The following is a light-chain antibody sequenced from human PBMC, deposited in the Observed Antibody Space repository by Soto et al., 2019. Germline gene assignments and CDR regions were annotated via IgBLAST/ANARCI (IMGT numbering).Light chain of an antibody. Sequence: DIKMTQSPSTLSGSVGDRVTITCRASQSISSWLAWYQQKLGRAPRLLIYDASSLESGVPSRFSGSGYGTEFTLTISSLQPDDFATYYCQQYNTYSSLTFGGGTKVDIK. J-gene: IGKJ4*01. V-gene: IGKV1-5*01. CDR1: QSISSW. CDR3: QQYNTYSSLT. CDR2: DAS.